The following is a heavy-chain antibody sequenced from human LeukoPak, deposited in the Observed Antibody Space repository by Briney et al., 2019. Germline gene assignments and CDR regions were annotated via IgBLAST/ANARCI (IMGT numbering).Heavy chain of an antibody. CDR2: ISYDGSNK. CDR3: AKDYEIGVVVVAAAY. V-gene: IGHV3-30*18. D-gene: IGHD2-15*01. J-gene: IGHJ4*02. CDR1: GFTFSSYG. Sequence: GRSLRLSCAASGFTFSSYGMHWVRQAPGKGLEWVAVISYDGSNKYYADSVKGRFTISRDNSKNTLYLQMNSLRAEDTAVYYCAKDYEIGVVVVAAAYWGQGTLVTVSS.